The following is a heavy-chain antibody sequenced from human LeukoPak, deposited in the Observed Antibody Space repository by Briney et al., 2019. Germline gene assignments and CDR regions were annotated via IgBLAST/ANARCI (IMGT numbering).Heavy chain of an antibody. V-gene: IGHV4-39*07. CDR2: IYYSGST. Sequence: KASETLSLTCTVSGGSISSSSYYWGWIRQPPGKGLEWIGSIYYSGSTNYNPSLKSRVTISVDTSKNQFSLKLSSVTAADTAVYYCARGRGPLHNYYDSSGYYYYYMDVWGKGTTVTVSS. CDR3: ARGRGPLHNYYDSSGYYYYYMDV. J-gene: IGHJ6*03. CDR1: GGSISSSSYY. D-gene: IGHD3-22*01.